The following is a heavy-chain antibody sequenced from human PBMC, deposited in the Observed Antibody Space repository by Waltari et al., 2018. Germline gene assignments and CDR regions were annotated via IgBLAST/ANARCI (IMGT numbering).Heavy chain of an antibody. D-gene: IGHD2-8*01. CDR1: GLTFSNYW. CDR2: ITSDGSSI. J-gene: IGHJ4*02. CDR3: RSDDANGPLDY. V-gene: IGHV3-74*01. Sequence: EVQLVESGGGLVQSGGSLRLSCAASGLTFSNYWRHWIRQTPGKGLVWVSHITSDGSSISYADSVKGRFTISRDNARNILYLQMNSLRVEDTGVYYCRSDDANGPLDYWGQGTLVTVSS.